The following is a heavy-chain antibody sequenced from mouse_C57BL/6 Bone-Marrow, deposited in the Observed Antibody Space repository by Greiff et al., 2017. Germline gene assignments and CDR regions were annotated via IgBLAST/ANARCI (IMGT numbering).Heavy chain of an antibody. Sequence: QVQLQQSGPELVKPGASVKISCKASGYAFSSSWMNWVKQRPGKGLEWIGRIYPGDGDTNYNGKFKGKATLTADKSSSTAYMQLSSLTSEDSAVYFSAKSGDYCGLDYWGQGTTLTVSS. CDR1: GYAFSSSW. D-gene: IGHD1-1*01. V-gene: IGHV1-82*01. CDR3: AKSGDYCGLDY. CDR2: IYPGDGDT. J-gene: IGHJ2*01.